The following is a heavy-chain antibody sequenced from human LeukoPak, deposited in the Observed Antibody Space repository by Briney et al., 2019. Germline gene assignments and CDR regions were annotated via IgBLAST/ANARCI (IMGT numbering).Heavy chain of an antibody. J-gene: IGHJ4*02. D-gene: IGHD5-18*01. CDR1: GFTFSSYS. Sequence: GGSLRLSCAASGFTFSSYSMHWVRQAPGKGLEWVAVISYDGSNKYYADSVKGRFTISRDNSKNTLFLQMNSLRAEDTAVYYCARVIHLWSNWGGVDYWRQGTLVTVSS. CDR3: ARVIHLWSNWGGVDY. CDR2: ISYDGSNK. V-gene: IGHV3-30*04.